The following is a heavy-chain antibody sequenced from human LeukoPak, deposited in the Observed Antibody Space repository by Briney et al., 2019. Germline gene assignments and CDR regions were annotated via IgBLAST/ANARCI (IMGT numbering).Heavy chain of an antibody. D-gene: IGHD6-19*01. CDR2: ISSSSSYT. CDR3: ARVRGAVAPDSDV. V-gene: IGHV3-21*05. J-gene: IGHJ6*02. Sequence: GGSLRLSCAASGFTFSTYNMNWVRQAPGKGLEWVSYISSSSSYTNYADSVKGRFTISRDNAKNSLYLQMNSLRAEDTAVYYCARVRGAVAPDSDVWGQGTTVTVSS. CDR1: GFTFSTYN.